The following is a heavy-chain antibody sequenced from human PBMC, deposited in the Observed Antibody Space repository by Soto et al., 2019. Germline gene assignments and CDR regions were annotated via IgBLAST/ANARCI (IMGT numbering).Heavy chain of an antibody. J-gene: IGHJ4*02. V-gene: IGHV5-51*01. Sequence: PGESLKISFKGSGYSFTSYLICWVRQMPVKGLEWMGIIYPGDSDTRYSPSFQGQVTISADKSISTAYLQWSSLKASDTAMYYCARSYYYDSSGYDEYYFDYWGQGTMVTVSS. CDR2: IYPGDSDT. CDR3: ARSYYYDSSGYDEYYFDY. D-gene: IGHD3-22*01. CDR1: GYSFTSYL.